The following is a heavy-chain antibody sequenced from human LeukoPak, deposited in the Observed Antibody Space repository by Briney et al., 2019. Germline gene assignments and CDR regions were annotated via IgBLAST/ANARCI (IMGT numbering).Heavy chain of an antibody. Sequence: ASVKVSCKASGYTFTSYGISWVRQAPGQGLEWMGWISAYNGNTNYAQKLQGRVTMTTDTSTSTAYMELRSLRSGDTAVYYCARSVYDSSGPQLDYWGQGTLVTVSS. CDR3: ARSVYDSSGPQLDY. CDR1: GYTFTSYG. V-gene: IGHV1-18*01. D-gene: IGHD3-22*01. J-gene: IGHJ4*02. CDR2: ISAYNGNT.